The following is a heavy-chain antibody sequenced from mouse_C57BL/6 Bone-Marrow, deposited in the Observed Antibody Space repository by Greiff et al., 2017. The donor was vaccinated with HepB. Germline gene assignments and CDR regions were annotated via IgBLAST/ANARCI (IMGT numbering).Heavy chain of an antibody. Sequence: LVESGEGLVKPGGSLKLSCAASGFTFSSYAMSWVRQTPEKRLEWVAYISSGGDYIYYADTVKGRFTISRDNARNTLYLQMSSLKSEDTAMYYCTSSLLWPYAMDYWGQGTSVTVSS. CDR2: ISSGGDYI. V-gene: IGHV5-9-1*02. D-gene: IGHD2-10*01. CDR1: GFTFSSYA. J-gene: IGHJ4*01. CDR3: TSSLLWPYAMDY.